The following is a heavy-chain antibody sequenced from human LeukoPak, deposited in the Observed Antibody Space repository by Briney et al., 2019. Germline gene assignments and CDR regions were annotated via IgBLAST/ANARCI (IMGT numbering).Heavy chain of an antibody. CDR3: AKATIVATIFDY. CDR2: ISGSGGST. D-gene: IGHD5-12*01. CDR1: GFTFSSYA. J-gene: IGHJ4*02. V-gene: IGHV3-23*01. Sequence: GGSLRLSCAASGFTFSSYAMSWVRQAPGKGLEWVSVISGSGGSTYYADSVKGRFTISRDNSKNTLYLQMNSLRAEDTAVYYCAKATIVATIFDYWGQGTLVTVSS.